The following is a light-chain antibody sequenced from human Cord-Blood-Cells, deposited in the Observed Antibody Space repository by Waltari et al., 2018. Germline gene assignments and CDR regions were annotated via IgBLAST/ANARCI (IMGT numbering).Light chain of an antibody. CDR1: SSNTGSNY. V-gene: IGLV1-47*01. Sequence: QSVLTQPPSASGTPGQRVTISCSGSSSNTGSNYVYWYQQLPGTAPKLLRYRNNQRPSGVPDRFAGSKSGTSASLAISGLRSEDEADYYCAAWDDSLSGWVFGGGTKLTVL. CDR3: AAWDDSLSGWV. CDR2: RNN. J-gene: IGLJ3*02.